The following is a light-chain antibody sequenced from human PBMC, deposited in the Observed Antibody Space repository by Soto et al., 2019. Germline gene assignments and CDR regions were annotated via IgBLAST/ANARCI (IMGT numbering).Light chain of an antibody. CDR1: QSISSN. V-gene: IGKV3-15*01. Sequence: EIVMTQSPATLSVSPGERATLSCRASQSISSNLAWYQQKPGQAPRVLIYDASTRATGIPARFSGSGSGTEFTLTISSLQSADFAVYYCQQFSSYPLTFGGGTKVDIK. CDR3: QQFSSYPLT. CDR2: DAS. J-gene: IGKJ4*01.